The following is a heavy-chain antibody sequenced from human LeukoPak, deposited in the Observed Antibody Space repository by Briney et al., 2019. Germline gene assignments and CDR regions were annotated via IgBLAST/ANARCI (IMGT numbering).Heavy chain of an antibody. CDR2: ISSSSSYI. J-gene: IGHJ4*02. D-gene: IGHD6-6*01. Sequence: GGSLRLSCAASGFTFSSYSMNWVRQAPGKGLEWVSSISSSSSYIYYADSVKGRFTISRDNAKNSLYLQMNSLRAEDTAVYYCARGLSGYSSSLGYWGQGTLVTVSS. CDR3: ARGLSGYSSSLGY. V-gene: IGHV3-21*01. CDR1: GFTFSSYS.